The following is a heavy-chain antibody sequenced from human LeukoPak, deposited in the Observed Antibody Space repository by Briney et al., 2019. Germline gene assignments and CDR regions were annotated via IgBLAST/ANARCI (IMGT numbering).Heavy chain of an antibody. CDR3: ASLRYFDWLVRGGYFDY. Sequence: KASETLSLTCTVSGGSISSGGYYWSWIRQHPGKGLEWIGYIYYSGSTYYNPSLKSRVTISVDTSKNQFSLKLSSVTAADTAVYYCASLRYFDWLVRGGYFDYWGQGTLVTVSS. CDR2: IYYSGST. CDR1: GGSISSGGYY. J-gene: IGHJ4*02. D-gene: IGHD3-9*01. V-gene: IGHV4-31*03.